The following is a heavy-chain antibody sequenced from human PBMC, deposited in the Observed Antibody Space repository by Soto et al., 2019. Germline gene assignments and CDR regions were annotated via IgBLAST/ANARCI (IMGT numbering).Heavy chain of an antibody. D-gene: IGHD3-16*02. CDR3: AKSANYDYVWGSYRPMIGFGALDY. J-gene: IGHJ4*02. CDR1: GFTFSSYA. Sequence: GGSLRLSCAASGFTFSSYAMSWVRQAPGKGLEWVSAISGSGGSTYYADSVKGRFTISRDNSKNTLYLQMNSLRAEDTAVYYCAKSANYDYVWGSYRPMIGFGALDYWGQGTLVTVSS. CDR2: ISGSGGST. V-gene: IGHV3-23*01.